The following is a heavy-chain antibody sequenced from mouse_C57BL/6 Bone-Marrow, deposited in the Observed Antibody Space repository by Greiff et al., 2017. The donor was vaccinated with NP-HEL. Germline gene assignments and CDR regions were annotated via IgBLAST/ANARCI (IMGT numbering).Heavy chain of an antibody. J-gene: IGHJ2*01. CDR3: ARRPHYYGSSLYYFDY. V-gene: IGHV1-42*01. CDR1: GYSFTGYY. Sequence: VQLQQSGPELVKPGASVKISCKASGYSFTGYYMNWVKQSPEKSLEWIGEINPSTGGTTYNQKFKAKATLTVDKSSSTAYMQIKSLTYEDSAVYYGARRPHYYGSSLYYFDYWGQGTTLTVSS. D-gene: IGHD1-1*01. CDR2: INPSTGGT.